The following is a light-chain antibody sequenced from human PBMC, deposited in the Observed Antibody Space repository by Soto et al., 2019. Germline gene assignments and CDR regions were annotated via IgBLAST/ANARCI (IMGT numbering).Light chain of an antibody. V-gene: IGKV3-20*01. CDR2: GSS. CDR3: QQYGSSPPT. CDR1: QSIVSNY. Sequence: EIVLTQSPGTLSLSPGERATLSCKASQSIVSNYLAWYQRRPGQAPRLLIYGSSSRTTDIPARVSGSGSGTDVTLTITRRESEDFAVYYCQQYGSSPPTFGQGTKVEFK. J-gene: IGKJ1*01.